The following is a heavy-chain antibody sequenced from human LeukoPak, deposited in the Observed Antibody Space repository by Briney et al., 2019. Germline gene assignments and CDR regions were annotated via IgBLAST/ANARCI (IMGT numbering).Heavy chain of an antibody. CDR2: IWYDGSNK. J-gene: IGHJ5*02. D-gene: IGHD5-18*01. CDR3: ARGGYSYGYSDWFDP. V-gene: IGHV3-33*08. Sequence: LSGGSLRLSCAASGFTFSSYGMHWVRQAPGKGLEWVAVIWYDGSNKYYADSVKGRFTISRDNSKNTLYLQMNSLRAEDTAVYYCARGGYSYGYSDWFDPWGQGTLVTVSS. CDR1: GFTFSSYG.